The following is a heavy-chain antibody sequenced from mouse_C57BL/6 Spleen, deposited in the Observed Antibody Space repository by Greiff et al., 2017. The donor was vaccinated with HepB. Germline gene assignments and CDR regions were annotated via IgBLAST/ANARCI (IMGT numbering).Heavy chain of an antibody. Sequence: EVKLMESGPELVKPGASVKISCKASGYSFTDYNMNWVKQSNGKSLEWIGVINPNYGTTSYNQKFKGKATLTVDQSSSTAYMQLNSLTSEDSAVYYCARKAYYYGSSYDYYAMDYWGQGTSVTVSS. J-gene: IGHJ4*01. CDR3: ARKAYYYGSSYDYYAMDY. D-gene: IGHD1-1*01. V-gene: IGHV1-39*01. CDR1: GYSFTDYN. CDR2: INPNYGTT.